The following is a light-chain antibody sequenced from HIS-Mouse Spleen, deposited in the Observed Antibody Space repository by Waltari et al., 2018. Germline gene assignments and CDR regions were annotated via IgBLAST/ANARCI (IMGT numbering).Light chain of an antibody. J-gene: IGLJ2*01. V-gene: IGLV2-14*03. Sequence: QSALTQPASVSGSPGQSITISCTGTSSDVGGYNSVSWYQQHPGKAPKLMLYDVSNRPAGVADRSSGTKSGNTASLTISGLQAEDEADYYCSSYTSSSFNVVFGGGTKLTVL. CDR1: SSDVGGYNS. CDR2: DVS. CDR3: SSYTSSSFNVV.